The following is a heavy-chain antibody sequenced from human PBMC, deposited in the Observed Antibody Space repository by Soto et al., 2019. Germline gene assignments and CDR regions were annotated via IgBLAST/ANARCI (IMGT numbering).Heavy chain of an antibody. Sequence: GGSLRLSCAASGFTFRNYVMNRVRQAPEKGLEWVSYIGIGSSTKYYADSVKGRFTISRDNAKNSLYLQMNSLRAEDTAVYYCARDQLYYNDISGRPLNAFDVWGQGTMVTVSS. V-gene: IGHV3-48*01. CDR1: GFTFRNYV. CDR3: ARDQLYYNDISGRPLNAFDV. CDR2: IGIGSSTK. D-gene: IGHD3-22*01. J-gene: IGHJ3*01.